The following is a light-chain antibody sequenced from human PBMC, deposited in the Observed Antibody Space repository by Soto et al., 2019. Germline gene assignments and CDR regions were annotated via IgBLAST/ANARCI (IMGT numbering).Light chain of an antibody. Sequence: QSVLTQPPSASGTPGQRVTISCSGSSSNIGSNYVYWYQQVPGTAPKLLIYRNNQRPSGVPDRFSGSKSGTSASLAISGLRSEDEADDYCATWDDSLSGVVFGGGTKLTVL. CDR2: RNN. CDR3: ATWDDSLSGVV. J-gene: IGLJ2*01. V-gene: IGLV1-47*01. CDR1: SSNIGSNY.